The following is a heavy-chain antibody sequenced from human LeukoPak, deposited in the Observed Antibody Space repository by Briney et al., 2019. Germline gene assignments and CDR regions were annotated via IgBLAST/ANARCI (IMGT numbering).Heavy chain of an antibody. Sequence: GGSLRLSCAASGFTFSSYWMSWVRQAPGKGLEWVANIKQDGSEKYYVDSVKGRFTISRDNAKNSLYLQMNSLRAEDTAVYCCAREGSGAGSGWYALYYYYYMDVWGKGTTVTISS. D-gene: IGHD6-19*01. V-gene: IGHV3-7*01. J-gene: IGHJ6*03. CDR1: GFTFSSYW. CDR2: IKQDGSEK. CDR3: AREGSGAGSGWYALYYYYYMDV.